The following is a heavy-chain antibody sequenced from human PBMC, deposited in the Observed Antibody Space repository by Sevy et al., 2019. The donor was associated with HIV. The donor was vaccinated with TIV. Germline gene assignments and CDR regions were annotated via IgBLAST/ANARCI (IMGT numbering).Heavy chain of an antibody. Sequence: ASVKVSCKASGYTFTGYYMHWVRQAPGQGLEWMGRINPNSGGTNYAQKFQGRVTMTRDTSISTAYMELSRLRSDDTAVYYCARGRQQLVLGGFYYYGMDVWGQGTTVTVS. CDR2: INPNSGGT. CDR3: ARGRQQLVLGGFYYYGMDV. D-gene: IGHD6-13*01. V-gene: IGHV1-2*06. J-gene: IGHJ6*02. CDR1: GYTFTGYY.